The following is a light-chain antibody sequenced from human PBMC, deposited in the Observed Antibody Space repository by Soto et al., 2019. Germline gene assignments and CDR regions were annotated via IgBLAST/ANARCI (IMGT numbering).Light chain of an antibody. CDR2: GAS. CDR3: QQSGSSPGT. Sequence: EMVWTQSPGTLSLSTGERATLSCRASQSISSYLAWYQQKPGQAPRLLIYGASSRATGIPDRFSGSGSGTDFSLPITRLEPADFAVYYCQQSGSSPGTFGQGTKREIK. CDR1: QSISSY. V-gene: IGKV3-20*01. J-gene: IGKJ2*01.